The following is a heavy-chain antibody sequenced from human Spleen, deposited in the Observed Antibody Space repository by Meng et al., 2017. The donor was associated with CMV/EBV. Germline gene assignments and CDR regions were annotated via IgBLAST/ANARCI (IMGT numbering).Heavy chain of an antibody. D-gene: IGHD3-10*01. CDR2: INPNSGGT. V-gene: IGHV1-2*02. CDR3: ARGMYYYGSGSRPDFDY. Sequence: YTFTGYYMHWVRQAPGKGLEWMGWINPNSGGTNYAQKFQGRVTMTRDNSISTAYMGLRRLRFDDTAMYYCARGMYYYGSGSRPDFDYWGQGTLVTVSS. CDR1: YTFTGYY. J-gene: IGHJ4*02.